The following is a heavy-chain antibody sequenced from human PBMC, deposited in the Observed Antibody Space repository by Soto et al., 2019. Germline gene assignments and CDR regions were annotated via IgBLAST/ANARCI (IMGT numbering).Heavy chain of an antibody. J-gene: IGHJ6*03. D-gene: IGHD2-2*01. CDR3: ARVSRGYCSSTSCSGTPYYYYYMDV. V-gene: IGHV3-21*01. Sequence: GGSLRLSCAASGFTFSSYSMNWVRQAPGKGLEWVSSISSSSSYIYYADSVKGRFTISRDNAKNSLYLQMNSLRAEDTAVYYCARVSRGYCSSTSCSGTPYYYYYMDVWGKGTTVTVSS. CDR1: GFTFSSYS. CDR2: ISSSSSYI.